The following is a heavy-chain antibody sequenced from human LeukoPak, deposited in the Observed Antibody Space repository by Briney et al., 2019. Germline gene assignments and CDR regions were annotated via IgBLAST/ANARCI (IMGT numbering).Heavy chain of an antibody. J-gene: IGHJ5*02. CDR3: AAGGTYYYNSSGYLYEP. V-gene: IGHV3-21*04. D-gene: IGHD3-22*01. CDR1: GFTFSSYG. CDR2: ISSSSSYI. Sequence: PGGSLRLSCAASGFTFSSYGMNWVRQAPGKGLEWVSSISSSSSYIYYADSVRGRFTISRDNSRNTLYLQMNSLRAEDTAVYYCAAGGTYYYNSSGYLYEPWGQGTLVTVSS.